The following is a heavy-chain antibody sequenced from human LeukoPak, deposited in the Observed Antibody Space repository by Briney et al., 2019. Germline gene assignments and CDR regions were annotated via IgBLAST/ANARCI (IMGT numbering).Heavy chain of an antibody. CDR3: AREGGDRGLYYFDY. Sequence: GGSLRLSCAASGFTFSSYGMHWVRQAPGKGLEWVAVIWYDGSNKYYADSVKGRFTISRDNSKNTLYLQMNSLRAEDTAVYYCAREGGDRGLYYFDYWGQGTLVTVSS. J-gene: IGHJ4*02. V-gene: IGHV3-33*01. CDR2: IWYDGSNK. CDR1: GFTFSSYG. D-gene: IGHD2-21*01.